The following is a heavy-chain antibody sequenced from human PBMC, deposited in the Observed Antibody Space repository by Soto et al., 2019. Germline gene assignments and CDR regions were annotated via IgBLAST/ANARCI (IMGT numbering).Heavy chain of an antibody. CDR2: VNPIVSMS. D-gene: IGHD3-10*01. CDR1: GYTFSFYS. Sequence: ASVKVSCKASGYTFSFYSINWVRQAPGLGLEWMGRVNPIVSMSNYAQKFQGRVTMTADKSTSTAYMELSSLRSEDTAIYYCASSYGSGYRAFDYWGQGALVTVSS. CDR3: ASSYGSGYRAFDY. J-gene: IGHJ4*02. V-gene: IGHV1-69*02.